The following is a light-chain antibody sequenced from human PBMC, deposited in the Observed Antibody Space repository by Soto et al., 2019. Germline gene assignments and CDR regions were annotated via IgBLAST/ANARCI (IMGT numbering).Light chain of an antibody. CDR3: QQYKSSSSS. CDR2: KAS. V-gene: IGKV1-5*03. Sequence: DIQMTQSPSTLSASVGDRVAITCRASQSISSWLAWYQQKPGKAPQVLIYKASSLKSGVPSRFSGSGSGTEFTLTISILQPDDFANYYCQQYKSSSSSFGQGTKLEIK. J-gene: IGKJ2*03. CDR1: QSISSW.